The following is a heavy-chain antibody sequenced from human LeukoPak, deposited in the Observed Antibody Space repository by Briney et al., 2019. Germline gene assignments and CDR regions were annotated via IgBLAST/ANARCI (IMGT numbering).Heavy chain of an antibody. Sequence: SETLSLTRTVSGANLNNYYWTWIRQPAGKGLEWIGRIHTSGITNYNPSLKSRVTISLDKSMNQFSLNLSSVTAADTAVYYCARGPYSVSVTGNYYFDYWGRGTLVTVSS. D-gene: IGHD6-19*01. CDR2: IHTSGIT. J-gene: IGHJ4*02. V-gene: IGHV4-4*07. CDR1: GANLNNYY. CDR3: ARGPYSVSVTGNYYFDY.